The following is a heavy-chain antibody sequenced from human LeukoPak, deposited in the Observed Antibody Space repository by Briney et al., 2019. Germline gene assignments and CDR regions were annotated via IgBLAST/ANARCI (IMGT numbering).Heavy chain of an antibody. CDR3: ASYRYSGSYYYDSSGPLDY. Sequence: ASVKVSCKASGYTFTGYYMHWVRQAPGQGLEWMGWINPNSGGTNYAQKFQGRVTMTRDTSISTAYMELSRLRSDDTAVYYCASYRYSGSYYYDSSGPLDYWGQGTLVTVSS. CDR2: INPNSGGT. V-gene: IGHV1-2*02. D-gene: IGHD3-22*01. CDR1: GYTFTGYY. J-gene: IGHJ4*02.